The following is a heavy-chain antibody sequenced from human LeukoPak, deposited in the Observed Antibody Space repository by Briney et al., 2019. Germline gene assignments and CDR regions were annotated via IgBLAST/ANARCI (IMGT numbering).Heavy chain of an antibody. CDR1: GFTVSSNY. CDR2: IYSGGST. D-gene: IGHD3-10*01. V-gene: IGHV3-66*01. J-gene: IGHJ4*02. Sequence: PGGSLRLSCAASGFTVSSNYMSWVRQAPGKGLEWVSVIYSGGSTYYADSVKGRFTISRDNSKNTLYLQMNSLRAEDTAVYYCARTTMVRGVPIVDYWGQGTLVTVSS. CDR3: ARTTMVRGVPIVDY.